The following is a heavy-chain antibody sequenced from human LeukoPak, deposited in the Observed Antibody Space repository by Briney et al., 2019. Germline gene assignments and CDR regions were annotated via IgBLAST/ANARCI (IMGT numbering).Heavy chain of an antibody. CDR1: GFTFSDYY. Sequence: GVSLRLSCAASGFTFSDYYMSWIRQAPGKGLEWVAFIQYDGSNKYYADSVKGRFTISRDNAKNTLYLQMNSLRAEDTAVYYCARVSYYYGSGSYRPTAVYYFDYWGQGTLVTVSS. D-gene: IGHD3-10*01. V-gene: IGHV3-30*02. J-gene: IGHJ4*02. CDR2: IQYDGSNK. CDR3: ARVSYYYGSGSYRPTAVYYFDY.